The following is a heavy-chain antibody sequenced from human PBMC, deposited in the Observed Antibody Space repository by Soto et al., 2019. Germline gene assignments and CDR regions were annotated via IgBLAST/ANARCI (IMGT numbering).Heavy chain of an antibody. CDR1: GFSFSTYS. V-gene: IGHV3-23*01. J-gene: IGHJ4*02. D-gene: IGHD3-10*01. CDR2: SGSGGST. Sequence: GGSLRLSCEASGFSFSTYSMHWVRQAPGKGLEWVSSSGSGGSTYYADSVKGRFTISRDNSKNTLYLQMNSLRAEDTAVYYCAKSPVYYGSGSYYKGWGQGTLVTVSS. CDR3: AKSPVYYGSGSYYKG.